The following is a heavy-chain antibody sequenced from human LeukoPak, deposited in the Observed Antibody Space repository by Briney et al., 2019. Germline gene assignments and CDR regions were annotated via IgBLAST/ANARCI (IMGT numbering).Heavy chain of an antibody. CDR3: ARVRSGSSAGNYGMDV. Sequence: PGGSLRLSCAASGFTFSSYSMNWVRQAPGKGLVWVSRINSDGSSTTYADSVKGRFTISRDNAKNTLYVQMNSLRAEDTAVYYCARVRSGSSAGNYGMDVWGQGTTVTVSS. J-gene: IGHJ6*02. D-gene: IGHD1-26*01. CDR2: INSDGSST. V-gene: IGHV3-74*01. CDR1: GFTFSSYS.